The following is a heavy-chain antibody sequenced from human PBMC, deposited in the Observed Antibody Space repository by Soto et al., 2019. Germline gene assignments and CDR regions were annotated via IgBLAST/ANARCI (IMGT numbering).Heavy chain of an antibody. V-gene: IGHV4-34*01. CDR3: ARGCRITTFGVVCYHYEGMVV. J-gene: IGHJ6*02. CDR2: IKHSEST. D-gene: IGHD3-3*01. Sequence: SETLSLTFAVYGGSFSGYYWSWIRQPPGKGLEWIGEIKHSESTNYNPSLKSRVTISVDTSKNQFSLNLSSVTAADSGWYYCARGCRITTFGVVCYHYEGMVVWGQGASVNVSS. CDR1: GGSFSGYY.